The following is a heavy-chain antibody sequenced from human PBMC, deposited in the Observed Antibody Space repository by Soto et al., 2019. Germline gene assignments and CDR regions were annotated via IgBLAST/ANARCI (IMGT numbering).Heavy chain of an antibody. V-gene: IGHV4-34*01. CDR2: INHSGST. D-gene: IGHD5-12*01. Sequence: QVQLQQWGAGLLKPSETLSLTCAVYGGSFSGYYWSWIRQPPGKGLEWIGEINHSGSTNYNPALKRRVTISVDTSKNQFSLKLSSVTGADTAVYYCAFTPRGGHEYSGSDDYWGQGTLVTVSS. J-gene: IGHJ4*02. CDR1: GGSFSGYY. CDR3: AFTPRGGHEYSGSDDY.